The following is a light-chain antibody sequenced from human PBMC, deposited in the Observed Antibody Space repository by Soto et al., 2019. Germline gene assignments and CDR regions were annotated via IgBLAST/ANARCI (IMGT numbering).Light chain of an antibody. CDR1: QSGNSNY. CDR2: GAS. CDR3: QQYGTSPPYT. V-gene: IGKV3-20*01. Sequence: EIVLTQSPGTLSLSPGDRATLSCRASQSGNSNYLAWYQHKPGQAPRLLIYGASSRATGVSDRFSGSGSGTDFTLTVSRLEPEDFAVYYCQQYGTSPPYTFGQGTKLEIK. J-gene: IGKJ2*01.